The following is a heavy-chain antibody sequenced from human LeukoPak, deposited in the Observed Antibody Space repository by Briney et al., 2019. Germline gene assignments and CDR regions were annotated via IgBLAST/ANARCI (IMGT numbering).Heavy chain of an antibody. CDR3: ASRQRYSSGWYFDY. Sequence: SETLSLTCTVSGNSISSSGYYWGWIRQPPGKGLEWIGNINYSGSTYYNPSLRSRVTMSVDTSKNQFSLKLNSVTAADTAVYYCASRQRYSSGWYFDYWGQGTLVTVSS. V-gene: IGHV4-39*01. J-gene: IGHJ4*02. CDR1: GNSISSSGYY. CDR2: INYSGST. D-gene: IGHD6-19*01.